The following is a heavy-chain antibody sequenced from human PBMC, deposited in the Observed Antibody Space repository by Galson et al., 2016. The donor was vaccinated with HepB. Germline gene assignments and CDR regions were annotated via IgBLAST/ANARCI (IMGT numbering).Heavy chain of an antibody. D-gene: IGHD6-19*01. CDR2: IWYDGSNK. J-gene: IGHJ4*02. CDR3: ARDAQWPGYYFDY. CDR1: GFTFSSFG. V-gene: IGHV3-33*01. Sequence: LRLSCAASGFTFSSFGMHWVRQAPGKGLEWVAVIWYDGSNKYYADSVKGRFTISRDNSKNTLYLQMNSLRAEDTAVYYCARDAQWPGYYFDYWGQGTLVTVSS.